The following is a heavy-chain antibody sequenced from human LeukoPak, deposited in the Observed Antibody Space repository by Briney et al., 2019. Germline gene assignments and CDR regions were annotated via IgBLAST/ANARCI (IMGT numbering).Heavy chain of an antibody. J-gene: IGHJ5*02. D-gene: IGHD6-19*01. CDR2: MHHSGST. CDR1: GFTFSDYY. CDR3: ARHAAVEGSSGWSPLWWFDP. Sequence: PGGSLRLSCAASGFTFSDYYMSWIRQPPGRGLGWIGYMHHSGSTKHNPYLKSRVTISVDTSKSEFSLKLSSVTAADTAVYYCARHAAVEGSSGWSPLWWFDPWGQGTLVTVSS. V-gene: IGHV4-59*08.